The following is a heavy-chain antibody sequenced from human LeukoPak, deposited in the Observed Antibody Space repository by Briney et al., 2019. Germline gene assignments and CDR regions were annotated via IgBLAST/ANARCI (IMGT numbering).Heavy chain of an antibody. Sequence: ASVKVSCKASGYTFTSYDINRVRQATGQGLEWMGWMNPNSGNTGYAQKFQGRVTMTRNTSIRTAYMELSSLRSEDTAVYYCVSPGVYYDSSGYYPFDYWGQGTLVTVSS. CDR3: VSPGVYYDSSGYYPFDY. CDR2: MNPNSGNT. V-gene: IGHV1-8*01. J-gene: IGHJ4*02. D-gene: IGHD3-22*01. CDR1: GYTFTSYD.